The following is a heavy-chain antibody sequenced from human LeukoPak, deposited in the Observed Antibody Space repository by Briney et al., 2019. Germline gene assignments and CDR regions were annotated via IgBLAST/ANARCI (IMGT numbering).Heavy chain of an antibody. D-gene: IGHD6-13*01. CDR1: GFTFSSYS. CDR3: ARGERYSSSWYGAFDI. V-gene: IGHV3-48*01. J-gene: IGHJ3*02. Sequence: GGPLRLSCAASGFTFSSYSMNWVRQAPGKGLVWLSYISSSSGTIYYADSVKGRFTISRDNAKNSLYLQMNSLRAEDTAVYYCARGERYSSSWYGAFDIWGQGTMVTVSS. CDR2: ISSSSGTI.